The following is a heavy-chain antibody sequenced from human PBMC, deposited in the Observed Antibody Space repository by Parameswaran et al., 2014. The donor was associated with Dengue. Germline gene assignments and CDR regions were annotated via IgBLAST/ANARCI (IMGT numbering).Heavy chain of an antibody. J-gene: IGHJ5*02. CDR2: IFPGNFDT. D-gene: IGHD5-12*01. Sequence: VRQMPGKGLEWMGIIFPGNFDTRYSPSWQGQVTISVDKSISTAYLQWSSLKASDTATYYCVRQYVSAPRLDQIGFDPWGQGTLVTVSS. CDR3: VRQYVSAPRLDQIGFDP. V-gene: IGHV5-51*01.